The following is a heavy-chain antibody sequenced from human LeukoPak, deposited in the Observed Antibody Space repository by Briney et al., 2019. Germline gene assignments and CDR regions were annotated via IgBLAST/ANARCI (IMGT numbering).Heavy chain of an antibody. CDR1: GFTFSSYA. V-gene: IGHV3-30*04. CDR2: ISYDESNK. D-gene: IGHD3-10*01. J-gene: IGHJ3*02. Sequence: GGSLRLSCAAPGFTFSSYAMHWVRQAPGKGLEWVAFISYDESNKYYADSVKGRFTISRDNSKNTLYLQMNSLRAEDTAVYYCARPLGYYGSGSYYIGATGVAFDIWGQGTMVTVSS. CDR3: ARPLGYYGSGSYYIGATGVAFDI.